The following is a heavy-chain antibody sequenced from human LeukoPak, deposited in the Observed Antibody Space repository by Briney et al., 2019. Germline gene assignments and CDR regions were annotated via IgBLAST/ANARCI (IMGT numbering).Heavy chain of an antibody. D-gene: IGHD4-17*01. V-gene: IGHV3-64*04. CDR1: GFTFSSYA. Sequence: GGSLRLSCSASGFTFSSYAMHWVRQAPGKGLEYVSAISSNGGSTYYADSVKGRFTISRDNAKNSLYLQMNSLRDEDTAVFYCARDRHGAYDFDYWGQGTLVTVSS. CDR3: ARDRHGAYDFDY. CDR2: ISSNGGST. J-gene: IGHJ4*02.